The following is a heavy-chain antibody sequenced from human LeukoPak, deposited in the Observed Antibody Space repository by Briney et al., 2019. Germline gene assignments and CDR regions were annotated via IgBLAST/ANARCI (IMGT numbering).Heavy chain of an antibody. CDR3: ARNKGTAETYYYYGMDV. J-gene: IGHJ6*02. CDR1: GYTFSNCG. Sequence: GASVKVSCKASGYTFSNCGMNWVRQAPGQGLEWMGWISTNTGNPTYAQGFTGRFVFSLDTSVSTAYLHISSLKAEDTAVYYCARNKGTAETYYYYGMDVWGQGTTVTVSS. D-gene: IGHD5-18*01. CDR2: ISTNTGNP. V-gene: IGHV7-4-1*02.